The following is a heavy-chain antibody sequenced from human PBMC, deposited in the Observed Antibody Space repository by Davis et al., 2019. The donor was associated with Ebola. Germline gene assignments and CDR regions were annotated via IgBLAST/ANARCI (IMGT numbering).Heavy chain of an antibody. J-gene: IGHJ6*03. D-gene: IGHD3-22*01. CDR1: GGSISRGGSY. Sequence: PSETLSLTCTVSGGSISRGGSYWSWIRQHPGKGLEWIGYIYYSGSTYYNPSLKSRVTISLDTSKNQFSLNLRSVTAADTAVYYCARGLRYDSSGHDYYFYMDVWGKGTTVTVSS. V-gene: IGHV4-31*03. CDR3: ARGLRYDSSGHDYYFYMDV. CDR2: IYYSGST.